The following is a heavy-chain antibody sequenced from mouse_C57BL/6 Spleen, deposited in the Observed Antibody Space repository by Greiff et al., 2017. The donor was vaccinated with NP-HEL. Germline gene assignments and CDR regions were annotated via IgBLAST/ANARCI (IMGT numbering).Heavy chain of an antibody. D-gene: IGHD1-1*01. CDR1: GYTFTSYW. CDR2: IDPSDSYT. CDR3: AISTTVVANYFDY. Sequence: QVQLQQPGAELVMPGASVKLSCKASGYTFTSYWMHWVKQRPGQGLEWIGEIDPSDSYTNYNQKFKGKSTLTVDKSSSTAYMQLSSLTSEDSAVYYCAISTTVVANYFDYWGQGTTLTVSS. V-gene: IGHV1-69*01. J-gene: IGHJ2*01.